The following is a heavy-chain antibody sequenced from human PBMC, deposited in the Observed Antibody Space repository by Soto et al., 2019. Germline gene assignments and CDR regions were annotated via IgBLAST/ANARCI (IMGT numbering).Heavy chain of an antibody. J-gene: IGHJ5*02. V-gene: IGHV4-61*01. CDR3: ARFEVPAGIIRDWFDP. CDR1: GGSVSSGSYY. CDR2: IYYSGST. Sequence: SETLSLTCTVSGGSVSSGSYYWSWIRQPPGKGLEWIGYIYYSGSTNYNPSLKSRVTISVDTSKNQFSLKLSSVTAADTAVYYCARFEVPAGIIRDWFDPWGPRTLVTVSS. D-gene: IGHD2-2*01.